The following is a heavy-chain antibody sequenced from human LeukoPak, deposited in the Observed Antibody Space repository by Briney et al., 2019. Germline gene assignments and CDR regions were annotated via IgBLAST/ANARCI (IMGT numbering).Heavy chain of an antibody. D-gene: IGHD6-13*01. CDR2: ISGSGGST. CDR1: GFTFSSYG. CDR3: AKDRGSSWYYYFDY. J-gene: IGHJ4*02. V-gene: IGHV3-23*01. Sequence: PGGTLRLSCAASGFTFSSYGMSWVRQAPGKGLEWVSAISGSGGSTYYADSVKGRFTISRDNSKNTLYLQMNSLRAEDTAVYYCAKDRGSSWYYYFDYWGQGTLVTVSS.